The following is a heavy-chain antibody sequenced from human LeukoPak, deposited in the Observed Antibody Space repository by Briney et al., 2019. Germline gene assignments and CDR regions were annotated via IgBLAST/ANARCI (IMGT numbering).Heavy chain of an antibody. Sequence: SGTLSLTCAVSGGSISSNNWWSWVRQTSGKELEWIREIYHSGSTTNYNPSLKSRVTMSVDKSKNHFSLKLTSVTAADTAVYYCARVFGGYDGALAFWGQGTLVTVSS. CDR3: ARVFGGYDGALAF. CDR1: GGSISSNNW. CDR2: IYHSGSTT. V-gene: IGHV4-4*02. J-gene: IGHJ4*02. D-gene: IGHD5-12*01.